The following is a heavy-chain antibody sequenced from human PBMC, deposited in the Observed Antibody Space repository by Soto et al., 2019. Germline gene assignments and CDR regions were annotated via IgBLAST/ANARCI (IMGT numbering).Heavy chain of an antibody. V-gene: IGHV1-8*01. CDR2: MNPNSGNT. Sequence: ASVKVSCKASGYTFTSYDISWVRQATGQGLEWMGWMNPNSGNTGYAQKFQGRVTMTRNTSISTAYMELSSLRSEDTAVYYCARGWNVLLWFGESRAGMDVWGQGTTVTVS. CDR3: ARGWNVLLWFGESRAGMDV. D-gene: IGHD3-10*01. CDR1: GYTFTSYD. J-gene: IGHJ6*02.